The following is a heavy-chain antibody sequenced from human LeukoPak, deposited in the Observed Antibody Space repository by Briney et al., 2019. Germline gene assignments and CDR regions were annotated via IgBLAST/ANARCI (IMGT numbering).Heavy chain of an antibody. CDR1: GFTFDDYT. CDR2: ITRDAGST. J-gene: IGHJ4*02. Sequence: PGGSLRLSCAASGFTFDDYTMHWVRQAPGKGLEWLSLITRDAGSTFYADSVKGRFTISRDNNRNSLYLQMNNLRTEDTALYYCANEKTLTFDYWGRGTLVTAS. D-gene: IGHD3-9*01. CDR3: ANEKTLTFDY. V-gene: IGHV3-43*01.